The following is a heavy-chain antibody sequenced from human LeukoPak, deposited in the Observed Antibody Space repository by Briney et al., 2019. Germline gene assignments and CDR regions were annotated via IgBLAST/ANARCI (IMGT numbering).Heavy chain of an antibody. CDR3: ARDVLHRIHYDSSAYYPGSSY. CDR2: ISAYNGNT. J-gene: IGHJ4*02. V-gene: IGHV1-18*01. CDR1: GYTFTSYG. Sequence: GASVKVSCKASGYTFTSYGISWVRQAPGQGLEWMGWISAYNGNTHYAQKLQGRVTMTTDTSTSTVYMELRSLRSDDTAVYYCARDVLHRIHYDSSAYYPGSSYWGQGTLVTVSS. D-gene: IGHD3-22*01.